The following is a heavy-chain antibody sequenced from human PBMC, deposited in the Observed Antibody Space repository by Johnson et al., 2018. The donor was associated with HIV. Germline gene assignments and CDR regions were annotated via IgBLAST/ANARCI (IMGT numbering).Heavy chain of an antibody. CDR3: CVYAGNDVDAFDI. V-gene: IGHV3-33*08. CDR2: IWYDGSNK. J-gene: IGHJ3*02. Sequence: QVQLVESGGGVVQPGRSLRLSCAASGFTFSSYAMHWVQAPGKGLEWVAVIWYDGSNKYYADSVKGRFTISRDNSKNTLYLQMNSLRAEDTAVYYCCVYAGNDVDAFDIWGPGTLVSVSS. CDR1: GFTFSSYA. D-gene: IGHD4-23*01.